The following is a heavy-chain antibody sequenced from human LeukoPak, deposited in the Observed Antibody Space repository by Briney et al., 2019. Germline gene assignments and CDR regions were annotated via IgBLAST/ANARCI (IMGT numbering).Heavy chain of an antibody. CDR2: INPSGGSS. J-gene: IGHJ3*02. D-gene: IGHD1-26*01. CDR3: ARDGTNAFDI. V-gene: IGHV1-46*01. Sequence: GASVKVSCKASGYTFSGYYMHWVRQAPGQGLEWMGMINPSGGSSTYAQKFQGRVTLTRDTSTSTVYMELSSLRSEDTAVYYCARDGTNAFDIWGQGTLVTVSP. CDR1: GYTFSGYY.